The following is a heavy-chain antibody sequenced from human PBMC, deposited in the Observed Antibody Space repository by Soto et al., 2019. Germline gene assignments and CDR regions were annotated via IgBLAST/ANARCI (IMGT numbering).Heavy chain of an antibody. CDR1: GFTFSSYA. Sequence: TGGSLRLSCAASGFTFSSYAMSWVRQAPGKGLEWVSAISGSGGSTYYADSVKGRFTISRDNSKNTLYLQMNSLRAEDTAVYYCAKGAPMVRGVPEYYYYGMDVWGQGTTVTVSS. CDR3: AKGAPMVRGVPEYYYYGMDV. V-gene: IGHV3-23*01. J-gene: IGHJ6*02. D-gene: IGHD3-10*01. CDR2: ISGSGGST.